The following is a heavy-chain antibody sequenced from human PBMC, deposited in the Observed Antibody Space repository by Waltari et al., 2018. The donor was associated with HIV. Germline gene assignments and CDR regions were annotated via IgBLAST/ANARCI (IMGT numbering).Heavy chain of an antibody. D-gene: IGHD3-10*01. CDR1: GYTFSGPY. CDR3: ARASISPRWFGSPGDY. J-gene: IGHJ4*02. V-gene: IGHV1-46*01. Sequence: QVQVVQSGAEVKKPGASVKVSCKASGYTFSGPYMHRVRQAPGQGLEWMGIINPSGGSTSYAQKFQGRVTMTRDTSTSTVYMELSSLRSEDTAVYYCARASISPRWFGSPGDYWGQGTLVTVSS. CDR2: INPSGGST.